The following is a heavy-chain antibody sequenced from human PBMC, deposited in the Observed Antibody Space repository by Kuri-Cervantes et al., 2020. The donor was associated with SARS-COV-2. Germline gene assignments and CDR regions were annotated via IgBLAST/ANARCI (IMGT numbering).Heavy chain of an antibody. CDR3: ARRSFQPRYYYYYYMDV. Sequence: SETLSLTCTVAGGSISSHYCSWIRQPPGKGLEWIGYIYHSGSTYYNPSLKSRVTISVDTSKNQFSLKLSSVTAADTAVYYCARRSFQPRYYYYYYMDVWGKGTTVTVSS. J-gene: IGHJ6*03. CDR1: GGSISSHY. CDR2: IYHSGST. V-gene: IGHV4-59*11.